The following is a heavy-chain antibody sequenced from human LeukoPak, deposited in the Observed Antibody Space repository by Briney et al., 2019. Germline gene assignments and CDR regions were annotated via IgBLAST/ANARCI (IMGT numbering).Heavy chain of an antibody. J-gene: IGHJ4*02. V-gene: IGHV4-39*01. CDR1: GDSISTSSYY. CDR2: IYYSGSI. D-gene: IGHD3-22*01. Sequence: SETLSLTCTVSGDSISTSSYYWGWIRQPPGKGLEWLGSIYYSGSIYYNPSLKSRVTISVDTSKNQFSLNLYSVTAADTAVFYCARSYYYDYRQIDYWGQGTLVTVSS. CDR3: ARSYYYDYRQIDY.